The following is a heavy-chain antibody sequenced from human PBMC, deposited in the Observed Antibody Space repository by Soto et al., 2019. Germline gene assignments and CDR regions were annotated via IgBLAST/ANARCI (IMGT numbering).Heavy chain of an antibody. CDR3: ARKEYYYDSSGVDY. J-gene: IGHJ4*02. Sequence: SETLSLTCTVSGGSISSSSYYWGWIRQPPGKGLEWIGSIYYSGSTYYNPSLKSRVTISVDTSKNQFSLKLSSVTAADTAVYYCARKEYYYDSSGVDYWGQGTLVHRLL. D-gene: IGHD3-22*01. CDR1: GGSISSSSYY. V-gene: IGHV4-39*01. CDR2: IYYSGST.